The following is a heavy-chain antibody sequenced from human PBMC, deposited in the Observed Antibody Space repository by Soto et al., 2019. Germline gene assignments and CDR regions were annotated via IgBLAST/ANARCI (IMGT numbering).Heavy chain of an antibody. Sequence: EVQLVESGENLVQPGGSLRLSCAASGFTFSSYWIHWVRQAPGKGLVWVSRIKGDEITTNYADSVKGRFTISRDIAKNTVFLQMHSLRAEDTALYYCARGLYGAYGQDFWGQGILVTVSS. J-gene: IGHJ4*02. D-gene: IGHD4-17*01. V-gene: IGHV3-74*01. CDR3: ARGLYGAYGQDF. CDR2: IKGDEITT. CDR1: GFTFSSYW.